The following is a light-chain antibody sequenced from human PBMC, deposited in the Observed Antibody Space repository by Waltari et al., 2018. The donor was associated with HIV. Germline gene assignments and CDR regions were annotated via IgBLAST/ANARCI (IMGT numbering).Light chain of an antibody. V-gene: IGLV1-47*01. J-gene: IGLJ3*02. Sequence: QSVLTQPPSATGTPGQRVTISCSGSSSNIGSNYVHWYQQLPGTTPKLLIYRNNPRPSGAPDRFSASKAGTSASLAIRGLRSEDEGDYYCAAWDDSLGGRGLFGGGTRLTVL. CDR3: AAWDDSLGGRGL. CDR1: SSNIGSNY. CDR2: RNN.